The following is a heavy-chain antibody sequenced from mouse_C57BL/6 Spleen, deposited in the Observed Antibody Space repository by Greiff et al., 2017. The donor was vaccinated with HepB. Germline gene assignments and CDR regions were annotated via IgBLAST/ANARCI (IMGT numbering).Heavy chain of an antibody. D-gene: IGHD1-1*01. CDR3: TDYGSSSWFAY. CDR1: GYTFTDYE. V-gene: IGHV1-15*01. CDR2: ICPETGGT. Sequence: VQVVESGAELVRPGASVTLSCKASGYTFTDYEMHWVKQTPVHGLEWIGAICPETGGTAYNQKFKGKAILTADKSSSTAYMELRSLTSEDSAVYYCTDYGSSSWFAYWGQGTLVTVSA. J-gene: IGHJ3*01.